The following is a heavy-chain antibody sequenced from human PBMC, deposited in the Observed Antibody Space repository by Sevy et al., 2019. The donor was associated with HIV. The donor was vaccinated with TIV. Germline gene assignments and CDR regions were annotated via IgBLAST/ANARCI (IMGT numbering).Heavy chain of an antibody. CDR2: IRYDGSNK. V-gene: IGHV3-30*02. CDR1: GFTFSSYG. CDR3: ANEGLVVVAVTIRRVPYGMDV. Sequence: GGSLRLSCAASGFTFSSYGMHWVRQAPGKGLEWVAFIRYDGSNKYYADSVKGRLTISRDNSKNTLYLQMNSLRAEDTAEYYWANEGLVVVAVTIRRVPYGMDVWGQGTTVTVSS. D-gene: IGHD2-15*01. J-gene: IGHJ6*02.